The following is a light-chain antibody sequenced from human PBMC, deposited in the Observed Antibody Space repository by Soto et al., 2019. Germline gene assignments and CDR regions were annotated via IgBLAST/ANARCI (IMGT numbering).Light chain of an antibody. Sequence: QSVLTQPPSVSGSPGQTVTISCTGTSSDIGSYNRVSWYQQPPGTAPKLMIYEVIKRPSGVPDRFSGSKSGNTASLTISGLRAEDEADYYCSSFTSSNTWVLGGGTKLTVL. CDR3: SSFTSSNTWV. CDR2: EVI. J-gene: IGLJ2*01. CDR1: SSDIGSYNR. V-gene: IGLV2-18*02.